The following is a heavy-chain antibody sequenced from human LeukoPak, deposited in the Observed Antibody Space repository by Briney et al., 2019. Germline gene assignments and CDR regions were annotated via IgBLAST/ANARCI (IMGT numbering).Heavy chain of an antibody. CDR3: VRDRDSSSWSPYFDY. V-gene: IGHV4-4*07. J-gene: IGHJ4*02. CDR2: IYTTIST. Sequence: SETLSLTCTVSGGSISGDYWSWIRQPAGKGLEWIGRIYTTISTNYNPSLKSRVTMSVDTSKNQSSLKLSSVTAADTAVYYCVRDRDSSSWSPYFDYWGQGILVTVSS. D-gene: IGHD6-13*01. CDR1: GGSISGDY.